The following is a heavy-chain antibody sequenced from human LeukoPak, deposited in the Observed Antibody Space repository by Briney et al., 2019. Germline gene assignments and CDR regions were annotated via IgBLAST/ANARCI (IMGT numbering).Heavy chain of an antibody. J-gene: IGHJ4*02. V-gene: IGHV1-69*01. Sequence: GASVKVSCKASGGTFSSYAISWVRQAPGQGLEWVGGIIPIFGTANYAQKFQGRVTITADESTSTAYMELSSLRSEDTAVYYCARVGSSSWLFDYWGQGTLVTVSP. CDR3: ARVGSSSWLFDY. CDR2: IIPIFGTA. D-gene: IGHD6-13*01. CDR1: GGTFSSYA.